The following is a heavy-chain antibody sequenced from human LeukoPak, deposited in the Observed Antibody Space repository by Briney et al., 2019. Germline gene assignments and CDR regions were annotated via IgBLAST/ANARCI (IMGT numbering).Heavy chain of an antibody. V-gene: IGHV4-34*01. J-gene: IGHJ3*02. CDR2: INHSGST. CDR3: ARVALAMADAFDI. CDR1: GGSFSGYY. Sequence: SETLSLTCAVYGGSFSGYYWSWIRQPPGKGLEWIGEINHSGSTNYNPSLKSRVTISVDTSKNQFSLKLSSVTAADTAVYYCARVALAMADAFDIWGQGTMVTVSS. D-gene: IGHD5-18*01.